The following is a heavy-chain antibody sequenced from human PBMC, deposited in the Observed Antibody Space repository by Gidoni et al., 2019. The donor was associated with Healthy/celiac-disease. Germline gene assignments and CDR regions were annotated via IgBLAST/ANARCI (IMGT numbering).Heavy chain of an antibody. Sequence: EVQLVESGGGLVKPGGSLGLPCAAAGVPFRTYSMNWVRQAPGKGLEWVSSISSSSSYIYYADSVKGRFTISRDNAKNSLYLQMNSLRAEDTAVYYCARDLWDFWSGYYYGMDVWGQGTTVTVSS. D-gene: IGHD3-3*01. J-gene: IGHJ6*02. CDR1: GVPFRTYS. CDR3: ARDLWDFWSGYYYGMDV. CDR2: ISSSSSYI. V-gene: IGHV3-21*01.